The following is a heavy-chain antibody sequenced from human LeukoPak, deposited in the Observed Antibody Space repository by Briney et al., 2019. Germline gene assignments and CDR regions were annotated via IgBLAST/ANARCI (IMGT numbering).Heavy chain of an antibody. V-gene: IGHV3-7*01. CDR3: ASGQDIVVVPAASFDY. CDR2: IKQDGSEK. J-gene: IGHJ4*02. CDR1: GFTFSSYW. D-gene: IGHD2-2*01. Sequence: HPGGSLRLSCAASGFTFSSYWMSWVRQAPGKGLEWVANIKQDGSEKYYVDSVKGRFTISRDNAKNSLYLQMNSLRAEDTAVYYCASGQDIVVVPAASFDYWGQGTLVTVSS.